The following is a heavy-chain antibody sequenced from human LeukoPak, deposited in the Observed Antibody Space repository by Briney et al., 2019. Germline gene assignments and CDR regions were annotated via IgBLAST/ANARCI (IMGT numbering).Heavy chain of an antibody. CDR2: IYSGGSP. Sequence: GRSLRLSCAASGFTVSRNYMSWVRQAPGKGLEWVSIIYSGGSPYYADSVKGRFTISRDNSKNTLDLQMNSLRTEDTAVYYCARDLTSEGYNWFDPWGQGTLVTVSS. J-gene: IGHJ5*02. CDR3: ARDLTSEGYNWFDP. V-gene: IGHV3-66*01. CDR1: GFTVSRNY. D-gene: IGHD4/OR15-4a*01.